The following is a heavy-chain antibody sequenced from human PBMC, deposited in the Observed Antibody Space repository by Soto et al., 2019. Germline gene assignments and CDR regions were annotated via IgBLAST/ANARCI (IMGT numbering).Heavy chain of an antibody. CDR3: TRHNREAPIDI. J-gene: IGHJ3*02. CDR1: GGSISCSSCY. CDR2: IYYTGST. Sequence: QLQLQESGPGLVKPSETLSLTCTVSGGSISCSSCYWGWIRQPPGKGLEWIGSIYYTGSTYYSPSLKSRVTISVDTSKNQFSLKVSSVTAADTAVYYCTRHNREAPIDIWGQGTMVTVSS. V-gene: IGHV4-39*01. D-gene: IGHD1-26*01.